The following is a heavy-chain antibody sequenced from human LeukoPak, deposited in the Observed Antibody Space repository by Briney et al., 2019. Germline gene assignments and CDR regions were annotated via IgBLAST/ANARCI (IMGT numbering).Heavy chain of an antibody. V-gene: IGHV3-7*01. CDR2: IKQDGSEK. J-gene: IGHJ6*02. CDR1: GFTFSSYW. CDR3: ARGEVDDYGDYYYYYGMDV. Sequence: GGSLKLSCAASGFTFSSYWMSWVRQAPGKGLEWVANIKQDGSEKYYVDSVKGRFTISRDNAKNSLYLQMNSLRAEDTAVYYCARGEVDDYGDYYYYYGMDVWGQGTTVTVSS. D-gene: IGHD4-17*01.